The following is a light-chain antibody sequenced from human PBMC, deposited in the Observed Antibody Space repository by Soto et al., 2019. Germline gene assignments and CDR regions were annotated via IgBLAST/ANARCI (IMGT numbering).Light chain of an antibody. V-gene: IGKV3-11*01. CDR2: DAS. CDR1: QSVSSY. J-gene: IGKJ2*01. CDR3: QQRSNWPPDYT. Sequence: EIVLTQSPATLSLSPGERATLSCRASQSVSSYLAWYQQKPGQAPRLLIYDASNRATGIPARFSGSGSGTDFTLTISSLEPEDFAVYFCQQRSNWPPDYTFGQGTKVDIK.